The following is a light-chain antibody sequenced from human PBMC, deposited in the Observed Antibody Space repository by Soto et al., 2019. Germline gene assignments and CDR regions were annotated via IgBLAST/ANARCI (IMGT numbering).Light chain of an antibody. CDR1: QSISSY. CDR3: QPSYSNLWT. V-gene: IGKV1-39*01. CDR2: AAA. Sequence: DIQMTQTPSSVSAYVGDRVTITCRASQSISSYLNWYQQKPGKAPKLLIFAAASLQSGVPSRFSGSGSGTDFSLNISSLQPEDFATYYCQPSYSNLWTFGQGTKVEIK. J-gene: IGKJ1*01.